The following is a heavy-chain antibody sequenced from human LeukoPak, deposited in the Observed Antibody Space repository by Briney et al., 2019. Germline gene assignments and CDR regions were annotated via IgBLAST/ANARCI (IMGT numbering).Heavy chain of an antibody. J-gene: IGHJ6*02. CDR1: GFTFDDYA. Sequence: GGSLRLSCAASGFTFDDYAMHWVRQAPGKGLEWVSGISWNRGSIGYADSVKGRFTISRDNAKNSLYLQMNSLRAEDTAVYYCARKGGGSSWHNYYYYYGMDVWGQGTTVTVSS. D-gene: IGHD6-13*01. CDR2: ISWNRGSI. V-gene: IGHV3-9*01. CDR3: ARKGGGSSWHNYYYYYGMDV.